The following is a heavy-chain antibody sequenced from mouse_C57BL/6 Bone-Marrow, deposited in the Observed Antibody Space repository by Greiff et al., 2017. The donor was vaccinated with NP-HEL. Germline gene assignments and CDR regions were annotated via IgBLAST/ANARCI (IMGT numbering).Heavy chain of an antibody. CDR1: GFSLTSYG. Sequence: VQLQQSGPGLVQPSQSLSITCTVSGFSLTSYGVHWVRQSPGKGLEWLGVIWSGGSTDYNAAFISRLSISKDNSKSQVFFKMNSLQADDTAIYYCARKDMVTTGFAYWGQGTLVTVSA. V-gene: IGHV2-2*01. J-gene: IGHJ3*01. D-gene: IGHD2-2*01. CDR2: IWSGGST. CDR3: ARKDMVTTGFAY.